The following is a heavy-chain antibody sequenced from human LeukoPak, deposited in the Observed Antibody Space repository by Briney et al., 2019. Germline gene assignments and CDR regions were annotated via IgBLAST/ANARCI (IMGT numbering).Heavy chain of an antibody. D-gene: IGHD2-2*02. CDR2: IIPILGIA. CDR3: ARVNPHCSGITCYTNYFDY. J-gene: IGHJ4*02. V-gene: IGHV1-69*04. CDR1: AGTFSSYA. Sequence: SVKVSCKASAGTFSSYAISLVRQAPGQGLEWMGRIIPILGIANYAQKFQGRVTITADNSTSTAYMELSSLRSDDTAVYYCARVNPHCSGITCYTNYFDYWGQGTLVTVSS.